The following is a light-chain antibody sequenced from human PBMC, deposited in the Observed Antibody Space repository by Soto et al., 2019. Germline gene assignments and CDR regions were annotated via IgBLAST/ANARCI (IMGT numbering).Light chain of an antibody. Sequence: QLVLTQSSSXXXXXXXXXXXTCTLSSGHSSYIIAWHQQQPGKAPRYLMKLEDSGSYNKGSGVPDRFSGSSSGADRYLTISNLQFEDEADYYCETWDSNTVIFGGGTKLTVL. V-gene: IGLV4-60*02. CDR1: SGHSSYI. J-gene: IGLJ2*01. CDR3: ETWDSNTVI. CDR2: LEDSGSY.